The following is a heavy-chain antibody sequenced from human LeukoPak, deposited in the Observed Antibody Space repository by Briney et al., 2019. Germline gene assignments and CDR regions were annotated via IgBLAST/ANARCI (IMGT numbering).Heavy chain of an antibody. V-gene: IGHV3-23*01. CDR3: AKELTRMTGAGTFGY. J-gene: IGHJ4*02. CDR2: FSDTDTVT. CDR1: GFTFSAYA. Sequence: PGGTLRLSCAASGFTFSAYAMSWVRQAPGKGLEWVSTFSDTDTVTYYADPVKRRFTISGDTSKNTLYLQMSGLRAEDTAIYYCAKELTRMTGAGTFGYWGQGALVTVSS. D-gene: IGHD6-19*01.